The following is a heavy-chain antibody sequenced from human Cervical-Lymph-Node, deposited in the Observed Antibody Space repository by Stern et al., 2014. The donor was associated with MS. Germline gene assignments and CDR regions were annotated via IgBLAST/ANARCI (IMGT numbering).Heavy chain of an antibody. V-gene: IGHV4-59*08. CDR2: ISHSGDT. Sequence: VQLLESGPGLVKPSETLSLTCAVSGGSISSRYWGWIRQPPGKGLEWIGLISHSGDTKYNPSLNSRVTISLDTSKHQLSLQETFVTAADTAVYYCARLSTAVDFWGQGTLVTVSS. J-gene: IGHJ4*02. CDR1: GGSISSRY. CDR3: ARLSTAVDF.